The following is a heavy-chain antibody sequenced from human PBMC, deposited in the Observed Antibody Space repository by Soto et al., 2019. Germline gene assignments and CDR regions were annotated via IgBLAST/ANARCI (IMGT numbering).Heavy chain of an antibody. J-gene: IGHJ4*02. V-gene: IGHV4-38-2*01. CDR2: IYHSGST. D-gene: IGHD3-10*01. CDR1: DYSISSGYY. Sequence: SGNPSLTCGVSDYSISSGYYWGWIRQPPGKGLEWIGNIYHSGSTHYNPALKSRVTISVDTSKNQFSLKLKSVTAADTAVYYFTRSGSSGALVAYCGQGTLVTVSS. CDR3: TRSGSSGALVAY.